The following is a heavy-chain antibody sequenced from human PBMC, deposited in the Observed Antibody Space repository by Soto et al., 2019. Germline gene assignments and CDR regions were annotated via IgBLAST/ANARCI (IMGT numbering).Heavy chain of an antibody. CDR1: GFTFSNAL. D-gene: IGHD2-2*01. CDR3: TTDVVHCSSTSCYVDDY. V-gene: IGHV3-15*07. CDR2: IKSKTDGGTT. J-gene: IGHJ4*02. Sequence: GGSLRLSCAASGFTFSNALMNWVRQAPGKGLEWVGRIKSKTDGGTTDYAAPVKGRFTISRDDSKNTLYLQMNSLKTEDTAVYYCTTDVVHCSSTSCYVDDYWGQGTLVTVSS.